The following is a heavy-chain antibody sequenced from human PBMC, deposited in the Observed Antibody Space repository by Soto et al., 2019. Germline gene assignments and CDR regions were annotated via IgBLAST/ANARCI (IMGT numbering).Heavy chain of an antibody. J-gene: IGHJ6*02. D-gene: IGHD3-3*01. V-gene: IGHV4-39*01. CDR1: GGSISSSSYY. CDR3: ARLRGVWSGYYRRYYYGMDV. Sequence: QLQLQESGPGLVKPSETLSLTCTVSGGSISSSSYYWGWIRQPPGKGPEWIGSIYYSGSTYYNPSLKSRVTISVETSKNQFSLKLSSVTAADTAVYYCARLRGVWSGYYRRYYYGMDVWGQGTTVTVSS. CDR2: IYYSGST.